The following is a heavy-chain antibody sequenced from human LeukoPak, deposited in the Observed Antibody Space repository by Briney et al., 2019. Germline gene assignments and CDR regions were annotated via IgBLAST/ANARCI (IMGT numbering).Heavy chain of an antibody. CDR2: IYHSGST. J-gene: IGHJ5*02. D-gene: IGHD6-13*01. V-gene: IGHV4-38-2*01. CDR1: GYSISSGYY. CDR3: ARQGIAAAETLYNWFDP. Sequence: SETPSLTCAVSGYSISSGYYWGWIRQPPAKGLEWIGSIYHSGSTYYNPSLKSRVTISVDTSKNQFSLKLSSVTAADTAVYYCARQGIAAAETLYNWFDPWGQGTLVTVSS.